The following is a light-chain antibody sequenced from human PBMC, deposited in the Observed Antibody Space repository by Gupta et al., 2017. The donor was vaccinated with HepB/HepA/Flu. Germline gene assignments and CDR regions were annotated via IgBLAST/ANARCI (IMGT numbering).Light chain of an antibody. CDR3: QAADRNTNRVV. CDR2: EDT. Sequence: SYVLTQPPAVSVAPGKTASITCGGDDMGSKSVLWYQQEPGQAPILVVYEDTARPSGIPERFSGSNSGTKVTLTISRVEAGDEADYYCQAADRNTNRVVFGGGTKLTVL. V-gene: IGLV3-21*01. J-gene: IGLJ2*01. CDR1: DMGSKS.